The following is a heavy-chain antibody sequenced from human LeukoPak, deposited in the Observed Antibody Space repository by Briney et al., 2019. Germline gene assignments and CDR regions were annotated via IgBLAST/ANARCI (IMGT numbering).Heavy chain of an antibody. CDR1: GFTFNSYW. CDR3: ARYEQRPGVTASDP. CDR2: INPDGSWT. Sequence: GGSLRLSCAASGFTFNSYWMVWFRQAPGKGLVWVSCINPDGSWTLHADSVKGRFAISRDYARNTLYLQMNSLGVEDTAMYYCARYEQRPGVTASDPWSQGTLVTVSS. V-gene: IGHV3-74*01. D-gene: IGHD2-21*02. J-gene: IGHJ5*02.